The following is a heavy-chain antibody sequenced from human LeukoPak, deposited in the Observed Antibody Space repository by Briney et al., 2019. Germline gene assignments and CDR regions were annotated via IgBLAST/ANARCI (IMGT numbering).Heavy chain of an antibody. D-gene: IGHD4-23*01. CDR3: ARGIRWASDY. V-gene: IGHV3-64*01. CDR1: GFTFSSYS. CDR2: ITSNGGTT. J-gene: IGHJ4*02. Sequence: GGSLRLSCAASGFTFSSYSMVWVRQAPGKGLEYVSGITSNGGTTYYGNSVKGRFTISRDNSKDTLYLQMGSLRTEDMAVYYCARGIRWASDYWGQGTPVTVAS.